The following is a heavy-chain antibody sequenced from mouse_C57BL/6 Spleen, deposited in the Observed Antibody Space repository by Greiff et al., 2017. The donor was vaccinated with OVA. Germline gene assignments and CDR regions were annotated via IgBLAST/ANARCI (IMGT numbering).Heavy chain of an antibody. CDR3: FYYDYDGFAC. J-gene: IGHJ3*01. CDR1: GFTFSDYG. CDR2: ISSGSSTI. D-gene: IGHD2-4*01. V-gene: IGHV5-17*01. Sequence: DVKLVESGGGLVKPGGSLKLSCAASGFTFSDYGMHWVRQAPEKGLEWVAYISSGSSTIYYADTVKGRFTISRDNAKNTLFLQMTSLRSEDTAMYYSFYYDYDGFACWGQGTLGTGSA.